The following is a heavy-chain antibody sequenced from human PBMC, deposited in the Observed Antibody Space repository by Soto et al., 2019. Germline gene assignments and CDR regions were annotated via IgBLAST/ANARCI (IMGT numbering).Heavy chain of an antibody. CDR1: GYTFTTYA. V-gene: IGHV1-3*01. Sequence: QVQLVQSGAEVKKPGASVKVSCKASGYTFTTYAMHWVRQAPGQRLEWMGWINGGNGNTKYSQKFQGRVTITRDTSASTAYMELSSLTSEDTAVYYCARVKSSSFGGVDYWGQGTLVTVSS. J-gene: IGHJ4*02. D-gene: IGHD6-6*01. CDR2: INGGNGNT. CDR3: ARVKSSSFGGVDY.